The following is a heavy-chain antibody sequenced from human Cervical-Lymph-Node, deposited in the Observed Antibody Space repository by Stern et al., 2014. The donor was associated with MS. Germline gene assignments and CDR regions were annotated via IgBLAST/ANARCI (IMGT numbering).Heavy chain of an antibody. Sequence: QVQLQESGPGLVRPSQTLSLTCSISGGSINSGGYYWSWIRQHPGKGLEWIGYISYNGSTYSNPVLRRRVTMSLGTSQNQFSLQLTSVTAADSAMYYCASSLMIFLGGGLVGGTFDYWGQGILVTVSS. CDR2: ISYNGST. D-gene: IGHD3-16*02. CDR1: GGSINSGGYY. J-gene: IGHJ4*02. CDR3: ASSLMIFLGGGLVGGTFDY. V-gene: IGHV4-31*03.